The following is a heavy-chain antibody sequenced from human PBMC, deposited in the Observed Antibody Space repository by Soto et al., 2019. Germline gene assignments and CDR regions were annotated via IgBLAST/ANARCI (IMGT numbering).Heavy chain of an antibody. V-gene: IGHV4-34*01. CDR2: INHSGST. D-gene: IGHD2-2*01. CDR1: GGSFSGYY. CDR3: ARGPNCSSTSCYGLWYFDL. Sequence: QVQLQQWGAGLLKPSETLSLTCAVYGGSFSGYYWSRIRQPPGKGLEWIGEINHSGSTNYNPSLKSRVTISVDTSKNQFSLKLSSVTAADTAVYYCARGPNCSSTSCYGLWYFDLWGRGTLVTVSS. J-gene: IGHJ2*01.